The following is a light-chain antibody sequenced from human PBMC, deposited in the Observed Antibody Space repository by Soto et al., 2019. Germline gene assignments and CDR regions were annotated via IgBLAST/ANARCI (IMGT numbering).Light chain of an antibody. Sequence: TQSPSTLSASVGDRVTITCRASQSVSSSYLAWYQQKPGQAPRLLIFGASSRATGTPDRFSGSGSGTDFTLTISRLEPEDFAVYYCQQYGSSPPWTFGQGTKVDIK. J-gene: IGKJ1*01. CDR3: QQYGSSPPWT. CDR1: QSVSSSY. CDR2: GAS. V-gene: IGKV3-20*01.